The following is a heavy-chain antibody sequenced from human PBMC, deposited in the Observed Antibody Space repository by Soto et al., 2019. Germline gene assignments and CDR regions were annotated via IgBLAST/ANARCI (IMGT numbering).Heavy chain of an antibody. CDR3: AREGGESSDGLYYFDS. CDR1: GASIRSTY. CDR2: IYYSGTT. D-gene: IGHD3-16*01. Sequence: LSLTCTVSGASIRSTYWSWIRQSPGKGLEWIGYIYYSGTTNYNPSLKNRVTISVDTSKNQLSLKLSSVTAADTAVYFCAREGGESSDGLYYFDSWGQGSLVTVSS. V-gene: IGHV4-59*12. J-gene: IGHJ4*02.